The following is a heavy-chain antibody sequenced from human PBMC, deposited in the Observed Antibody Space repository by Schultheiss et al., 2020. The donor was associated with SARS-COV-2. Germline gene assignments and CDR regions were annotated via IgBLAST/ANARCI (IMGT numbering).Heavy chain of an antibody. CDR2: INHSGST. CDR1: GFTFSSYA. V-gene: IGHV4-34*01. Sequence: GSLRLSCAASGFTFSSYAMSWVRQAPGKGLEWIGEINHSGSTNYNPSLKSRVTISVDTSKNQFSLKLSSVTAADTAVYYCARGGWFVVGPGNGMDVWGQGTTVTVSS. J-gene: IGHJ6*02. D-gene: IGHD2-21*01. CDR3: ARGGWFVVGPGNGMDV.